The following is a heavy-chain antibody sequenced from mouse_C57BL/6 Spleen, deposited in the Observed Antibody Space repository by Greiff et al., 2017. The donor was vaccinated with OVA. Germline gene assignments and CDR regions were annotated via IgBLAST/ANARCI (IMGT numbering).Heavy chain of an antibody. D-gene: IGHD2-3*01. J-gene: IGHJ2*01. CDR2: ISDGGSYT. CDR1: GFTFSSYA. CDR3: ARDGYYGSYYFDY. V-gene: IGHV5-4*03. Sequence: EVKLMESGGGLVKPGGSLKLSCAASGFTFSSYAMSWVRQTPEKRLEWVATISDGGSYTYYPDNVKGRFTISRDNAKNNLYLQMSHLKSEDTAMYYCARDGYYGSYYFDYWGQGTTLTVSS.